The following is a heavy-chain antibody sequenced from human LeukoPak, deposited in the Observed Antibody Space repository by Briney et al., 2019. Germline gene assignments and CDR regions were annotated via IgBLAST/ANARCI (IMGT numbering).Heavy chain of an antibody. CDR3: ARDLNYYGSGSRNWFDP. Sequence: SETLSLTCTVSGGSISSSSYYWGWIRQPPGKGLEWIGSIYYSGSTYYNPSLKSRVTMSVDTSKNQFSLKLSSVTAADTAVYYCARDLNYYGSGSRNWFDPWGQGTLVTVSS. CDR2: IYYSGST. CDR1: GGSISSSSYY. V-gene: IGHV4-39*07. D-gene: IGHD3-10*01. J-gene: IGHJ5*02.